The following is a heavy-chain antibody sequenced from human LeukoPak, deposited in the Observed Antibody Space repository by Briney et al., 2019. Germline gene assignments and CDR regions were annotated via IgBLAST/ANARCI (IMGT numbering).Heavy chain of an antibody. CDR1: GFTFSSYG. D-gene: IGHD2-2*01. J-gene: IGHJ3*02. CDR3: AKVGYCSSTSCDAFDI. CDR2: ISYDGSNK. Sequence: GGSLRLSCAASGFTFSSYGMHWVRQAPGKGLERVAVISYDGSNKYYADSVKGRFTISRDNSKNTLYLQMNSLRAEDTAVYYCAKVGYCSSTSCDAFDIWGQGTMVTVSS. V-gene: IGHV3-30*18.